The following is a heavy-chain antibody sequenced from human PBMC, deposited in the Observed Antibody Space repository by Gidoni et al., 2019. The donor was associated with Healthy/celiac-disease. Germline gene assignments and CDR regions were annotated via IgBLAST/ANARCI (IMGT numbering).Heavy chain of an antibody. Sequence: QVQLVQSGAEVKKPGASVKVSCKESGYTFTSYYMHWVRQAPGQGLEWMGIITPSGGSTSYAQKFQGRVTMTRDTSTSTVYMELSSLRSEDTAVYYCARDRLPQVAVTTGLIDYWGQGTLVTVSS. J-gene: IGHJ4*02. CDR3: ARDRLPQVAVTTGLIDY. D-gene: IGHD4-4*01. CDR1: GYTFTSYY. CDR2: ITPSGGST. V-gene: IGHV1-46*01.